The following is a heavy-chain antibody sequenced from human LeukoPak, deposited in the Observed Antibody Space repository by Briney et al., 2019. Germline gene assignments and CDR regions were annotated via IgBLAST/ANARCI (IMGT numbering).Heavy chain of an antibody. D-gene: IGHD6-19*01. CDR2: MYHSGST. V-gene: IGHV4-38-2*02. J-gene: IGHJ6*03. CDR3: ATTGYSSGWYEDYYYYYYMDV. CDR1: GYSISSGYY. Sequence: PSETLSLTCTVPGYSISSGYYWGWIRQPPGKGLEWIGIMYHSGSTYYNPSLKSRVTISIDTSKNQFSLKLSSVTAADTAVYYCATTGYSSGWYEDYYYYYYMDVWGKGTTVTVSS.